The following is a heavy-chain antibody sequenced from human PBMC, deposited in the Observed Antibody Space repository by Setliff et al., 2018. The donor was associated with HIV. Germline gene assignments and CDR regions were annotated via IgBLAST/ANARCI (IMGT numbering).Heavy chain of an antibody. CDR1: GGSIRNSY. Sequence: SETLSLTCTVSGGSIRNSYWNWIRQPPGKGLEWIGYIYSSGSTNYNPSLKSRVTISLDTSKKQFSLKLRSVTAADTAVYYCARSPSYRSSWEYYFDYWGQGILVTVSS. J-gene: IGHJ4*02. V-gene: IGHV4-4*09. D-gene: IGHD6-13*01. CDR2: IYSSGST. CDR3: ARSPSYRSSWEYYFDY.